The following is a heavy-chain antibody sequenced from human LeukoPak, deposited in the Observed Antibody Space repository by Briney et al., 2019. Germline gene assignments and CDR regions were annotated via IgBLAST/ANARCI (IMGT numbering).Heavy chain of an antibody. Sequence: GGSLGLSCAASGFTFSSYAMSWVRQAPGKGLEWVSAISGNGGSTYYADSVKGRFTISRDNAKNSLYLQMNSLRAEDTAVYYCAGEYYYDSSGYYSFDYWGQGTLVTVSP. D-gene: IGHD3-22*01. CDR3: AGEYYYDSSGYYSFDY. J-gene: IGHJ4*02. CDR2: ISGNGGST. V-gene: IGHV3-23*01. CDR1: GFTFSSYA.